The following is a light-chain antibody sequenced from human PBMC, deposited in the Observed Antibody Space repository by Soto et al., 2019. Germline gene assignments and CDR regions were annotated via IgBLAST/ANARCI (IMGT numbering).Light chain of an antibody. CDR3: QQRSIS. V-gene: IGKV3-11*01. J-gene: IGKJ4*01. CDR2: DAS. CDR1: QSISSY. Sequence: EIVLTQSPATLSLSPGERATLSCRASQSISSYLAWYQQKPGQAPRLLIYDASNRATGIPARFSGSGSGTDFTLTISSLEPEDFAVYYCQQRSISFGGGTKVEIQ.